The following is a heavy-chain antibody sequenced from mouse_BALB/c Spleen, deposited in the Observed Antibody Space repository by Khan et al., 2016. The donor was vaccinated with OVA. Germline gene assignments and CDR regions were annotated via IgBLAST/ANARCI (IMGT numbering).Heavy chain of an antibody. J-gene: IGHJ4*01. Sequence: VRLQQSGAELVKPGASVKLSCTASGFKIKDTYIYWVKQRPEQGLEGIGRIDHANGNTKYDPKFQGQATMTADTSSNTADLQLISLASVYTAVYYCTYSVLLYCMDYWAQATSATVSS. V-gene: IGHV14-3*02. CDR2: IDHANGNT. D-gene: IGHD2-3*01. CDR3: TYSVLLYCMDY. CDR1: GFKIKDTY.